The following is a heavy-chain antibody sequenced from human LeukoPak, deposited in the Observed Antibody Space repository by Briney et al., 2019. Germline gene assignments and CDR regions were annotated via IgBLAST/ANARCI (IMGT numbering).Heavy chain of an antibody. CDR1: GFTFSSYA. CDR2: ISGSGGST. CDR3: ASQVLRFLEWPFDY. D-gene: IGHD3-3*01. J-gene: IGHJ4*02. V-gene: IGHV3-23*01. Sequence: GGSLRLSCAASGFTFSSYAMSWVRQAPGKGLEWVSAISGSGGSTYYADSVKGRFTISRDNSKNTLYLQMNSLRAEDTAVYYCASQVLRFLEWPFDYWGQGTLVTVSS.